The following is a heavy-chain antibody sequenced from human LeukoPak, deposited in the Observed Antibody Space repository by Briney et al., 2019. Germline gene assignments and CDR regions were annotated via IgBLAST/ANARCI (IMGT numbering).Heavy chain of an antibody. J-gene: IGHJ4*02. CDR1: GITFTNAW. CDR2: IKSKIEGGTT. D-gene: IGHD3-16*01. V-gene: IGHV3-15*01. Sequence: PGGSLRLSCTTSGITFTNAWMSWVRQAPRKGLEWAGRIKSKIEGGTTDYAAPVKGRFTISRDDSNDTLYLQMNSLKIEDTGVYYCTTDSYDIWGQGTLVTVSS. CDR3: TTDSYDI.